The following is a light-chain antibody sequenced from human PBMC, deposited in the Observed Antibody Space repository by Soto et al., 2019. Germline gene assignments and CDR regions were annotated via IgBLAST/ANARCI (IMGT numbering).Light chain of an antibody. Sequence: EIVLAQSPGTLSLPPGERATLSCRASQSIRSNYVAWYQQKPGQGPRLLIYGASSRATGIPDRFSGSGSGTDFTLIISRLKPEDFAMYYCQQYGSSPRTFGQGTKVDIK. J-gene: IGKJ1*01. CDR1: QSIRSNY. V-gene: IGKV3-20*01. CDR3: QQYGSSPRT. CDR2: GAS.